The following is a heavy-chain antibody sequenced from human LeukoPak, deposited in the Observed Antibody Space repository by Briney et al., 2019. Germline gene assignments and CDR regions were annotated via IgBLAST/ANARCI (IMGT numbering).Heavy chain of an antibody. D-gene: IGHD1-7*01. CDR3: ARISGTLCFDL. CDR1: GFSVSYNY. V-gene: IGHV3-66*01. CDR2: IYAGGDT. J-gene: IGHJ4*02. Sequence: GGSLRRSCAASGFSVSYNYMSWVRQAPARGLEWVSVIYAGGDTYYADSVKGRFTISRDNSKNTVYLQMHSLRADDTAVYYCARISGTLCFDLWGLGTLVTVSS.